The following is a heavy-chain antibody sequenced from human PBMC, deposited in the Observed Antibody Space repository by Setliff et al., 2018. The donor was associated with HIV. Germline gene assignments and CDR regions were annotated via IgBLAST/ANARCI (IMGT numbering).Heavy chain of an antibody. V-gene: IGHV4-4*02. CDR1: GGSIRSSNW. D-gene: IGHD6-13*01. J-gene: IGHJ5*02. CDR2: IFHSWST. Sequence: LALTCAFSGGSIRSSNWWSWVRQPPGKGLDWIGEIFHSWSTNYNPSLKSRVTITIDKSKNHFSLKLSSVTAADTAFYYCASQFTNSWVYNWFDPWGQGTLVTVSS. CDR3: ASQFTNSWVYNWFDP.